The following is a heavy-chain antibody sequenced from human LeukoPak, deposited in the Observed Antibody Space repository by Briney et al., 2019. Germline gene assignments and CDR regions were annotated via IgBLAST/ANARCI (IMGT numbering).Heavy chain of an antibody. D-gene: IGHD1-26*01. J-gene: IGHJ3*02. Sequence: SVKVSCEASGGTFSSYAISWVRQAPGQGLEWMGGIIPIFGTANYAQKFQGRVTITADESTSTAYMELSSLRSEDTAVYYCARDLAPYSGSLHAFDIWGQGTMVTVSS. V-gene: IGHV1-69*13. CDR1: GGTFSSYA. CDR3: ARDLAPYSGSLHAFDI. CDR2: IIPIFGTA.